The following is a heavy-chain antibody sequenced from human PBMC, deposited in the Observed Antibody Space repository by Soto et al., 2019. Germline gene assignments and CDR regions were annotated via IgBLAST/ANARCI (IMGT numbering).Heavy chain of an antibody. CDR1: GYTFTSYG. D-gene: IGHD3-9*01. Sequence: ASVKGACKASGYTFTSYGISWVRQAPGQGLEWMGWISAYNGNTNYAQKLQGRVTMTTDTSTSTAYMELRSLRSDDTAMYYCARRSSFLTPTAPYYYYGMDVWGQGTTVTVSS. CDR3: ARRSSFLTPTAPYYYYGMDV. J-gene: IGHJ6*02. CDR2: ISAYNGNT. V-gene: IGHV1-18*04.